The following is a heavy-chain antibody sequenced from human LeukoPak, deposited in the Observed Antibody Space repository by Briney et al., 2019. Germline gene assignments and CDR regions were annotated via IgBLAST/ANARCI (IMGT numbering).Heavy chain of an antibody. CDR2: IRSKAYRGTI. V-gene: IGHV3-49*04. CDR1: GFTFGDHA. J-gene: IGHJ6*02. CDR3: NRGAIQRWPHNGMDV. D-gene: IGHD5-18*01. Sequence: GGSLRLSCTASGFTFGDHAMSWVRQAPGKGLEWVGFIRSKAYRGTIEYAASVKGRFTIATADSKSIAYLQMNRLKTEETAVYYCNRGAIQRWPHNGMDVWGQGTTVTVSS.